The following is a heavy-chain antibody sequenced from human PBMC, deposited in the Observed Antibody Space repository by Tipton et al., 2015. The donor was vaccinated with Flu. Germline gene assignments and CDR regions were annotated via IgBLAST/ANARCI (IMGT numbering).Heavy chain of an antibody. J-gene: IGHJ4*02. CDR3: ATDWDSTGLYQGEDW. D-gene: IGHD3-22*01. CDR1: GSYV. CDR2: ISQDGNSR. V-gene: IGHV3-30-3*01. Sequence: QLVQSGGGVVQPGGSLRLPCPTSGSYVMHWVRQAPGKGLEWVAAISQDGNSRYYGDSVKGRFTISRDNSKDMVHLQMNSLRGEDTAVYYCATDWDSTGLYQGEDWWGQGTLVTVTS.